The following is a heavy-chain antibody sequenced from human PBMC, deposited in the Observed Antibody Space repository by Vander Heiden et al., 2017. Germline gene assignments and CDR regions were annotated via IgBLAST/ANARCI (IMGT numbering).Heavy chain of an antibody. CDR2: ISYDGSNK. V-gene: IGHV3-30*18. Sequence: QVQLVESGGGVVQPGRSLRLPCAASGFTFSSYGMHWVRQAPGKGLEWVAVISYDGSNKYYADSVKGRFTISRDNSKNTLYLQMNSLRAEDTAVYYCAKDGKSGIFDYWGQGTLVTVSS. J-gene: IGHJ4*02. CDR3: AKDGKSGIFDY. CDR1: GFTFSSYG. D-gene: IGHD3-10*01.